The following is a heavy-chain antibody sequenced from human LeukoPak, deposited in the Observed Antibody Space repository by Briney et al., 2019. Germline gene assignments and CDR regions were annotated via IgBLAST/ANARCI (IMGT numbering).Heavy chain of an antibody. J-gene: IGHJ4*02. CDR1: GFTFSSYG. V-gene: IGHV3-30*18. D-gene: IGHD6-13*01. CDR3: AKLIIAAAGTIDY. CDR2: ISYDGRDK. Sequence: AGGSLRLSCAASGFTFSSYGMHWVRQAPGKGLEWVAVISYDGRDKHYADSVKGRFTISRDNSKNTLYLQMNSLRAEDTAVYYCAKLIIAAAGTIDYWGQGTLVTVSS.